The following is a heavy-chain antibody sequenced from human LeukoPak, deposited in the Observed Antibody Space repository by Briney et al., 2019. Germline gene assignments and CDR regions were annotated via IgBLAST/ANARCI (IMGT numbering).Heavy chain of an antibody. CDR1: GFTFSSYA. V-gene: IGHV3-30*04. Sequence: GPSLRPSRAASGFTFSSYAMHWVRQDPGKGLECLAVISYDGSNKYYADSVKGRFTISRDNSKNTLYLQMNSLRAEDTAVYYCARADALVELGYWGQGTLVTVSS. CDR2: ISYDGSNK. D-gene: IGHD3-3*02. J-gene: IGHJ4*02. CDR3: ARADALVELGY.